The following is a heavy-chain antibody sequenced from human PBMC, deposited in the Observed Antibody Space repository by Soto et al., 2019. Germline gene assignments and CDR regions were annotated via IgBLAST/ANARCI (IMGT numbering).Heavy chain of an antibody. CDR3: ARGGAFFGVVIHKDYYYYGMDV. V-gene: IGHV1-3*01. CDR1: GYTFTSYA. J-gene: IGHJ6*02. CDR2: INAGNGNT. D-gene: IGHD3-3*01. Sequence: ASVKVSCKASGYTFTSYAMHWVRQAPGQRLEWMGWINAGNGNTKYSQKFQGRVTITRDTSASTAYVELSSLRSEDTAVYYCARGGAFFGVVIHKDYYYYGMDVWGQGTTVTVSS.